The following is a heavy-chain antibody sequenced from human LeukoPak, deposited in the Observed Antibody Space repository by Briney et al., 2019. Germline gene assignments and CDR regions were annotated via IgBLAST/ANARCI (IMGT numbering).Heavy chain of an antibody. CDR3: ARESVDGYNLGYFDY. CDR2: INPSGGST. V-gene: IGHV1-46*01. D-gene: IGHD5-24*01. Sequence: GASVKVSCKASGYTFTSYYMHWVRQAPGQGLEWMGIINPSGGSTSYAQKFQGRVTMTRDTPTSTVYMELSSLRSEDTAVYYCARESVDGYNLGYFDYWGQGTLVTVSS. J-gene: IGHJ4*02. CDR1: GYTFTSYY.